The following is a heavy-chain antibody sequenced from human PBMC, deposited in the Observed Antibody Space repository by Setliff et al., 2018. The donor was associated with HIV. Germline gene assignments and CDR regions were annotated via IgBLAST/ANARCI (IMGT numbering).Heavy chain of an antibody. D-gene: IGHD2-21*02. CDR1: GFAFSTYW. CDR3: ARDMNGDDV. J-gene: IGHJ4*02. V-gene: IGHV3-7*01. Sequence: GGSLRLSCAASGFAFSTYWMTWVRQAPGKGLEWVANMNQDGSEKYYVDSVKGRFTISRDNAKNSLYLQMSSLRVEDTAIYYCARDMNGDDVWGRGTLVTVSS. CDR2: MNQDGSEK.